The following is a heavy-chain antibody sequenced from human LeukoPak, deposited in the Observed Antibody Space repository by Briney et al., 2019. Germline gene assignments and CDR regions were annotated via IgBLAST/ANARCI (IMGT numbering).Heavy chain of an antibody. V-gene: IGHV3-74*01. CDR3: ARGRPHGNDY. CDR1: GFTFSNYW. Sequence: HPGGSLRLSCAASGFTFSNYWMHWVRQAPGKGLVWVSRIASDGSSTTYADSVKGRFSISRDNAKNTLYLQMNSLRVEDTAVYYCARGRPHGNDYWGQGTLVTVSS. D-gene: IGHD4-23*01. J-gene: IGHJ4*02. CDR2: IASDGSST.